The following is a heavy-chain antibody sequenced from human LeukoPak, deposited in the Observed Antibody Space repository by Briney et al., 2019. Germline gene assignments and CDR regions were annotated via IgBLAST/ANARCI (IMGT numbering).Heavy chain of an antibody. Sequence: GGSLRLSCAASGFTFSSYWMRWVRQAPGKGLEWVANIKQDGSSKYYADSVKGRFTISRDNSKNTLYLQMNSLRAEDTAVYYCAKAECSTSCYFDYWGQGTLVTVSS. CDR3: AKAECSTSCYFDY. CDR2: IKQDGSSK. J-gene: IGHJ4*02. V-gene: IGHV3-7*01. D-gene: IGHD2-2*01. CDR1: GFTFSSYW.